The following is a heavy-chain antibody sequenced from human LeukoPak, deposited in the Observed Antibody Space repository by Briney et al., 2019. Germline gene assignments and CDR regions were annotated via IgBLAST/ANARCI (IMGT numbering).Heavy chain of an antibody. CDR1: EFTFSSYS. CDR2: ITNSGNSK. CDR3: ARDQRAAAGTYYYGMDV. J-gene: IGHJ6*02. V-gene: IGHV3-48*01. Sequence: GGSLRLSCAASEFTFSSYSMNWVRQAPGKGLGWVSYITNSGNSKSYADSVKGRFTISRDNTKNSLYLQMNSLRAEDTAVYYCARDQRAAAGTYYYGMDVWGQGTTVTVSS. D-gene: IGHD6-13*01.